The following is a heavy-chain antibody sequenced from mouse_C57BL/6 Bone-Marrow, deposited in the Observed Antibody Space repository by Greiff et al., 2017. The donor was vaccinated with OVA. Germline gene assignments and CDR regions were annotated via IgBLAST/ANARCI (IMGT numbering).Heavy chain of an antibody. CDR3: ARYGDGRDY. J-gene: IGHJ2*01. D-gene: IGHD1-1*02. CDR1: GYTFTDYY. Sequence: VQLKESGPVLVKPGASVKMSCKASGYTFTDYYMNWVKQSHGKSLEWIGVINPYNGGTSYNQKFKGKATLTVDKSSSTAYMELNSLTSEDSAVYYCARYGDGRDYWGQGTTLTVSS. V-gene: IGHV1-19*01. CDR2: INPYNGGT.